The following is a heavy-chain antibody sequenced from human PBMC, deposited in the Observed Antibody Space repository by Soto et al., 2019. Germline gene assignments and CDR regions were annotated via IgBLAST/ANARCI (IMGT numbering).Heavy chain of an antibody. D-gene: IGHD6-13*01. CDR3: AREEGSSWPYYYYMDV. J-gene: IGHJ6*03. Sequence: QVPLVQSGAEVKKPGASVKVSCKASGYTFTSYAMHWVRQAPGQRLEWMGWINAGNGNTKYSQKFQGRVTITRDTSASTAYMELSSLRSEDTAVYYCAREEGSSWPYYYYMDVWGKGTTVTVSS. V-gene: IGHV1-3*01. CDR2: INAGNGNT. CDR1: GYTFTSYA.